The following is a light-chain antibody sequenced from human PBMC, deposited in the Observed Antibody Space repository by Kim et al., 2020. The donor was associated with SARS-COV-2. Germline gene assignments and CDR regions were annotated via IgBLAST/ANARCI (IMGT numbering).Light chain of an antibody. CDR1: SSDVGGYNY. CDR3: SSYTSSSTPVV. V-gene: IGLV2-14*03. CDR2: DVH. J-gene: IGLJ2*01. Sequence: SVTISCTGNSSDVGGYNYVSWYQQHPGKAPKLMIYDVHNWPSGVSNRFSGSKSGNTASLTISGLQAEDEADYYCSSYTSSSTPVVFGGGTQLTVL.